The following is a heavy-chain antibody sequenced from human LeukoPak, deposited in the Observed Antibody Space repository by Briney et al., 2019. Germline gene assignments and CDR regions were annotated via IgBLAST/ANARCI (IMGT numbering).Heavy chain of an antibody. J-gene: IGHJ5*02. V-gene: IGHV3-23*01. CDR1: GFTFSSYA. Sequence: QPGGSLRLSRAASGFTFSSYAMSWVRQAPGKGLEWVSAISGSGGSTYYADSVKGRFTISRDNSKNTLYLQMNSLRAEDTAVYYCAKDYGDHDWFDPWGQGTLVTVSS. D-gene: IGHD4-17*01. CDR3: AKDYGDHDWFDP. CDR2: ISGSGGST.